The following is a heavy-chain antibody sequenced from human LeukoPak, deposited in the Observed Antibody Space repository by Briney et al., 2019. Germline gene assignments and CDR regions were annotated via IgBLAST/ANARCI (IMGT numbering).Heavy chain of an antibody. V-gene: IGHV4-59*08. CDR2: IYHSGST. Sequence: PSETLSLTCTVSGGSISSYYWSWIRQPPGKGLEWIGSIYHSGSTYYNPSLKSRVTISVDTSKNQFSLKLSSVTAADTAVYYCARRIVGATKIFDYWGQGTLVTVSS. CDR1: GGSISSYY. D-gene: IGHD1-26*01. J-gene: IGHJ4*02. CDR3: ARRIVGATKIFDY.